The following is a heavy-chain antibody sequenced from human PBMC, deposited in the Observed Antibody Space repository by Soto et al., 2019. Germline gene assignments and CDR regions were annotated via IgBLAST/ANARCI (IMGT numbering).Heavy chain of an antibody. V-gene: IGHV4-4*07. J-gene: IGHJ4*02. D-gene: IGHD4-17*01. CDR3: ASALLDYGDYYFDN. CDR1: GGSIGSHY. Sequence: QVQLQESGPGLVKPSETLSLTCTVSGGSIGSHYWIWIRQSAGKGLEWIGRIFISGSTNYNPSLESRVTMSVDTSKNQFSLKLSSVTAADTAVYYCASALLDYGDYYFDNWGQGTLVTVYS. CDR2: IFISGST.